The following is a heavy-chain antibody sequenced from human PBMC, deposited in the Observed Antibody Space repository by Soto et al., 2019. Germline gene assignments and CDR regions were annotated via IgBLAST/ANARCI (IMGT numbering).Heavy chain of an antibody. CDR3: ARDIPDLVVVVAAPDHAFDI. CDR2: IKQDGSEK. V-gene: IGHV3-7*01. J-gene: IGHJ3*02. CDR1: GFTFSSYW. D-gene: IGHD2-15*01. Sequence: PGGSLRLSCAASGFTFSSYWMSWVRQAPGKGLEWVANIKQDGSEKYYVDSVKGRFTISRDNAKNSLYLQMNSLRAEDTAVYYCARDIPDLVVVVAAPDHAFDIWGQGTMVTVSS.